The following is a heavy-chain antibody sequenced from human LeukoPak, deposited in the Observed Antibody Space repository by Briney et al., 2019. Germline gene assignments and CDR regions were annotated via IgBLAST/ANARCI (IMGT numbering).Heavy chain of an antibody. CDR3: ARARDGHINNWFDP. CDR1: GGSISSYY. Sequence: KPSETLSLTCTVSGGSISSYYWSWLRPPPGKGLEWMGNIYYSGSTEYNPSLKSRVTISVDTSKNQFSLKTSSVTAADTAVYYCARARDGHINNWFDPWGQGTLVTVSS. D-gene: IGHD5-24*01. V-gene: IGHV4-59*13. CDR2: IYYSGST. J-gene: IGHJ5*02.